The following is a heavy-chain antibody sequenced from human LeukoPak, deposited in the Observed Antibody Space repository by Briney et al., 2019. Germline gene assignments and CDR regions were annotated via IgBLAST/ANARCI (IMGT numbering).Heavy chain of an antibody. D-gene: IGHD2-15*01. Sequence: PSETLSLTCTVSGGSISSGVYYWSWIRQHPGKGLEWIGYIYYSGSTYYNPSLKSRVTISVDTSKNQFSLKLGSVTAADTAVYYCARDREDCSGGSCYSLRAFDIWGQGTMVTVSS. CDR1: GGSISSGVYY. CDR3: ARDREDCSGGSCYSLRAFDI. V-gene: IGHV4-31*03. J-gene: IGHJ3*02. CDR2: IYYSGST.